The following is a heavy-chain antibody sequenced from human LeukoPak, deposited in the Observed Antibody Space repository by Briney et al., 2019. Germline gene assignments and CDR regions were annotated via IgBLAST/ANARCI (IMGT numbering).Heavy chain of an antibody. V-gene: IGHV3-21*01. CDR3: ARGIYGPGKFADV. Sequence: GGSLRLSCAASGFTFNFYYMNWIRQVPGKGLEWVSSITGSSGKIYYVDSLKGRFTISRDNVENSLHLQMNSLRAEDTGLYYCARGIYGPGKFADVWGQGTTVIVSS. D-gene: IGHD3-10*01. CDR1: GFTFNFYY. J-gene: IGHJ6*02. CDR2: ITGSSGKI.